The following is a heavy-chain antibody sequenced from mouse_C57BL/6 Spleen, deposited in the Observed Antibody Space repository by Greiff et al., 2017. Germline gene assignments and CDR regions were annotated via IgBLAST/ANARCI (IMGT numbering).Heavy chain of an antibody. D-gene: IGHD1-1*01. J-gene: IGHJ1*03. Sequence: VQLQQSGPELVKPGASVKLSCKASGYTFTGYDINWVKQRPGQGLEWIGWIYPRDGSTKYNEKFKGKATLTVDTSSSTAYMELHSLTSEDSAVYFCARSLYYYGSSYDWYFDVWGTGTTVTVSS. CDR1: GYTFTGYD. CDR3: ARSLYYYGSSYDWYFDV. V-gene: IGHV1-85*01. CDR2: IYPRDGST.